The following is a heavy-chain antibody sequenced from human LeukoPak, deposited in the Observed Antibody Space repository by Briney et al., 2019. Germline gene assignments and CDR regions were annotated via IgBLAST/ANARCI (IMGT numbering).Heavy chain of an antibody. CDR3: AKVRAPSGWFNSDY. D-gene: IGHD6-19*01. CDR1: GFTFRDYV. J-gene: IGHJ4*02. CDR2: ISGSGDST. Sequence: GGSLRLSCAASGFTFRDYVMNWVRQAPGKGLEWVSGISGSGDSTYYADSVKGRFTISRDNSKNTLYLQMNSLRVEDTAAYYCAKVRAPSGWFNSDYWGQGTLVTVSS. V-gene: IGHV3-23*01.